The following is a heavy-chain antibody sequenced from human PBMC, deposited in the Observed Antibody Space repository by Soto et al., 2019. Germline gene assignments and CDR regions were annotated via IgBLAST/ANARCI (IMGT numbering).Heavy chain of an antibody. CDR2: IYWDDDK. J-gene: IGHJ4*02. Sequence: QITLKESGPTLVKPTQTLTLTCTFSGFSLSTSGVGVGWIRQPPGKALEWLGIIYWDDDKRYSPSLKSRLTITKDNSKNQVVFTMTNMDPVDTATYYCGHRRSRWLQFDYWGQGTLVTVSS. V-gene: IGHV2-5*02. D-gene: IGHD5-12*01. CDR1: GFSLSTSGVG. CDR3: GHRRSRWLQFDY.